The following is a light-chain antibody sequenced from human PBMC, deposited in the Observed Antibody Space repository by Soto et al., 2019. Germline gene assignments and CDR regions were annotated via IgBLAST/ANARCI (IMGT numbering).Light chain of an antibody. Sequence: QSVLTQPPSASGTPGQRVTISCSGSSSNIGSNTVNWYQQLPGTAPKLLIYSNNQRPSGVPDRFSGSKSGTSASLAISRLQSEDEADYYCAALDDSLNGWVFGGGTKLTVL. CDR3: AALDDSLNGWV. CDR1: SSNIGSNT. V-gene: IGLV1-44*01. J-gene: IGLJ3*02. CDR2: SNN.